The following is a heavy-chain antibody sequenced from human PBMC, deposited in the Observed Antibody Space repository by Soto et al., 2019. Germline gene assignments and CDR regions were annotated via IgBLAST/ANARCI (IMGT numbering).Heavy chain of an antibody. CDR3: ARDYCSSTSCYSENAFDI. J-gene: IGHJ3*02. D-gene: IGHD2-2*01. V-gene: IGHV1-2*04. CDR2: INPNSGGT. CDR1: GYTFTGYY. Sequence: ASVKVSCKASGYTFTGYYMHWVRQAPGQGLEWMGWINPNSGGTNYAQKFQGWVTMTRDTSISTAYMELSRLRSDDTAVYYCARDYCSSTSCYSENAFDIWGQGTMVTVSS.